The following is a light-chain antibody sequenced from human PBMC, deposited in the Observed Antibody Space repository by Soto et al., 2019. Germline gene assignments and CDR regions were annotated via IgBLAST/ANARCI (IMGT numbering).Light chain of an antibody. CDR3: SSYTSNTAYV. CDR1: SSDVGGYNY. V-gene: IGLV2-14*01. Sequence: QSVLTQPASVSGSPGQSITISCTGTSSDVGGYNYVSWYQLHPGKAPKLILYEVTNRPSGVSDRFSGSKSGNTASLTISGLQAEDEADYYCSSYTSNTAYVFGTGTKVT. CDR2: EVT. J-gene: IGLJ1*01.